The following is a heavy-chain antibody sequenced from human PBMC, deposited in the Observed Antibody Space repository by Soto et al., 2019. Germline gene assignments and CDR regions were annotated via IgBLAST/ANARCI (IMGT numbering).Heavy chain of an antibody. V-gene: IGHV3-9*01. CDR3: AKGHTSGWHSSSGY. CDR2: ISWNSGSI. CDR1: GFTFDDYA. Sequence: DVQLVESGGGLVQPGRSLRLSCAASGFTFDDYAMHWVRQAPGKGLEWVSGISWNSGSIGYADSVKGRFTISRDNAKNSLYLQMNSLRAEDTALYYCAKGHTSGWHSSSGYWGQGTLVTVSS. D-gene: IGHD6-19*01. J-gene: IGHJ4*02.